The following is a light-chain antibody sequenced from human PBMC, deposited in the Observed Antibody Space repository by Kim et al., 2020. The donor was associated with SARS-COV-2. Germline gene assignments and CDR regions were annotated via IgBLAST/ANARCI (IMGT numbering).Light chain of an antibody. CDR3: ASRDSSGNHLV. Sequence: AVGQTVRITCQGDSLSGYYAICYQQKPGKAPILVIYAKNNRPSGIPDRFSGSSSGNTASLTITGAQAEDETDYYCASRDSSGNHLVFGGGTQLTVL. CDR2: AKN. V-gene: IGLV3-19*01. CDR1: SLSGYY. J-gene: IGLJ2*01.